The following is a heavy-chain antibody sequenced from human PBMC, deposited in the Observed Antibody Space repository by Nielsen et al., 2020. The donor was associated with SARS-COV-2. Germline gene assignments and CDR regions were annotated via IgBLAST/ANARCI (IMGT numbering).Heavy chain of an antibody. CDR3: TRQDGSSFDY. Sequence: WIRQPPGKGLEWVAIISHDGSSTYYADSVMGRFTISRDNSKDTLYLQMNGLRTEDTAVYYCTRQDGSSFDYWGQGSLVTVSS. J-gene: IGHJ4*02. D-gene: IGHD5-24*01. V-gene: IGHV3-30-3*01. CDR2: ISHDGSST.